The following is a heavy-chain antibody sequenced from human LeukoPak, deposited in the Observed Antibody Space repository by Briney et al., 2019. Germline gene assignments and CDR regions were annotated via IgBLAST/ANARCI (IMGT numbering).Heavy chain of an antibody. J-gene: IGHJ5*02. D-gene: IGHD6-13*01. V-gene: IGHV3-48*03. CDR3: ARVRGDSSSWYSARGWYGGWFDP. CDR2: ISSSGSTI. CDR1: GFTFSSYE. Sequence: GGSLRLSCAASGFTFSSYEMNWVRQAPGKGLEWVSYISSSGSTIYYADSVKGRFTISRDNAKNSLYLQMNSLRAEDTAVYYCARVRGDSSSWYSARGWYGGWFDPWGQGTLVTVSS.